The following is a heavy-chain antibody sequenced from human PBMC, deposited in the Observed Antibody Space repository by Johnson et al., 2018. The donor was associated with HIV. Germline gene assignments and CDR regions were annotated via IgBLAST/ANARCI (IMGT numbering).Heavy chain of an antibody. CDR1: GFTVSNNY. V-gene: IGHV3-66*02. CDR2: IYSGGYT. D-gene: IGHD4-23*01. Sequence: VQLVESGGGLVQPGGSLRLSCEASGFTVSNNYMSWVRQAPGKGLEWVSVIYSGGYTYSADSVKGRFTISRDNSKNTLYLQMNSLRAEDTAVYYCARNGGMVTSDAFDIWGQGTMVTVSS. CDR3: ARNGGMVTSDAFDI. J-gene: IGHJ3*02.